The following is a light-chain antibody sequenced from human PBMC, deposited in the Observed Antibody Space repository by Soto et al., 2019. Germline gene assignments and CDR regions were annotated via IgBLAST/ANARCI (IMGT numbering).Light chain of an antibody. J-gene: IGKJ4*01. CDR2: DAS. Sequence: ESVLTQSPATLSLSPGERATLSCRASPSVSNSLAWYQHKPGQAPRLLIYDASNRATGVPTRFSGSGSGTDFTLSISRLEPEDFAVYYCQQRNQWPPVTFGGGTRVEIK. V-gene: IGKV3-11*01. CDR3: QQRNQWPPVT. CDR1: PSVSNS.